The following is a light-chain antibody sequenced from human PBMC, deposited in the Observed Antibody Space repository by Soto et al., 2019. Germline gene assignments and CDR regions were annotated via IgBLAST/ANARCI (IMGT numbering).Light chain of an antibody. CDR3: SSFTSRSTFV. CDR2: DVS. Sequence: QSVLAQPASVSGSPGQSITISCTGTSSDVGRYNYVSWFQQHPRKAPQLMIYDVSNWPSGVSDRFSGSKSGNTASLTISWLHAEDEAYYYCSSFTSRSTFVFGTGTKLTVL. CDR1: SSDVGRYNY. V-gene: IGLV2-14*01. J-gene: IGLJ1*01.